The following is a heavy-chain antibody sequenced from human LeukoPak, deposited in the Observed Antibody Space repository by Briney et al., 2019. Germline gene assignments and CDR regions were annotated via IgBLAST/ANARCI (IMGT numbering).Heavy chain of an antibody. CDR1: GYTFTDYY. CDR2: NNPNNGDT. D-gene: IGHD3/OR15-3a*01. CDR3: ARRGYEFSDLDN. Sequence: AASVTVSFKASGYTFTDYYMHWVRQAPGQGLEWMGWNNPNNGDTNFAQKFQGRVAMTRDTSMNTVYMELSSLRSDDTAVYYCARRGYEFSDLDNWGQGTLVTVSS. V-gene: IGHV1-2*02. J-gene: IGHJ4*02.